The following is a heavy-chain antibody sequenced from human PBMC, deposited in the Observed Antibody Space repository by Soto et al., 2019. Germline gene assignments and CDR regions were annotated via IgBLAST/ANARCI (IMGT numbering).Heavy chain of an antibody. CDR3: ARLIARADWYFDL. D-gene: IGHD6-13*01. V-gene: IGHV4-59*12. CDR1: GGSISSYY. Sequence: SETLSLTCTVSGGSISSYYWSWIRQPPGKGLEWIGYIYYSGSTNYNPSLKSRVTISVDRSENQFSLKLNSVTAADTAVYYCARLIARADWYFDLWGRGTLVTVSS. J-gene: IGHJ2*01. CDR2: IYYSGST.